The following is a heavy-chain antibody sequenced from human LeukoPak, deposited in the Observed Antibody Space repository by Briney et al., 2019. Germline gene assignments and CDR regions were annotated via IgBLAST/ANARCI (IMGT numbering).Heavy chain of an antibody. CDR3: AREEHSIGLPLDY. CDR1: GGSISSSSYY. V-gene: IGHV4-39*07. CDR2: IYYSGST. Sequence: PSETLSLTCTVSGGSISSSSYYWGWIRQPPGKGLEWIGSIYYSGSTYYNPSLKSRVTISVDTSKNQFSLKLSSVTAADTAVYYCAREEHSIGLPLDYWGQGTLVTVSS. J-gene: IGHJ4*02. D-gene: IGHD2/OR15-2a*01.